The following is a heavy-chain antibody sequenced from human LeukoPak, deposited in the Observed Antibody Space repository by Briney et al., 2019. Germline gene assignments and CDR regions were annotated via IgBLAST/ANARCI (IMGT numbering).Heavy chain of an antibody. CDR2: TYYRSKWYN. J-gene: IGHJ4*02. Sequence: SQTLSLTCAISGDTVSSNSAAWNWIRQSPSRGLEWLGRTYYRSKWYNDYAVSVKSRITINPDTSKNQFSLQLNSVTPEDTAVYYCASGGGNVIPFDYWGQGTLVTVSS. CDR1: GDTVSSNSAA. D-gene: IGHD1-1*01. CDR3: ASGGGNVIPFDY. V-gene: IGHV6-1*01.